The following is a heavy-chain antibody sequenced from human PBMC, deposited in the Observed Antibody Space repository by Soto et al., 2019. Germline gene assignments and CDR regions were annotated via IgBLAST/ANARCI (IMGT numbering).Heavy chain of an antibody. CDR1: GGSISSGGYY. V-gene: IGHV4-31*03. CDR3: ARRRHRNIVVVPAAGRMAYYFDY. D-gene: IGHD2-2*01. Sequence: QVQLQESGPGLVKPSQTLSLTCTVSGGSISSGGYYWSWIRQHPGKGLEWIGYIYYSGSTYYNPSLKSRVTISVDTSKNQFSLKLSSVTAADTAVYYCARRRHRNIVVVPAAGRMAYYFDYWGQGTLVTVSS. J-gene: IGHJ4*02. CDR2: IYYSGST.